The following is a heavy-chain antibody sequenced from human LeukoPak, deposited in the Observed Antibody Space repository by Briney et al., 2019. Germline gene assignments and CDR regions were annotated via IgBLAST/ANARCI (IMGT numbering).Heavy chain of an antibody. J-gene: IGHJ4*02. CDR1: GGTISSYY. V-gene: IGHV4-59*08. CDR3: ARRRGDFWSDYYAFDY. Sequence: SETLSLTCTVSGGTISSYYWNWIRQPPGKGLEWIGYIYYSGSTNYNPSLKSRVTISLDTSKNQFSLKLSSVTAADTAVYYCARRRGDFWSDYYAFDYWGQGTLVTISS. CDR2: IYYSGST. D-gene: IGHD3-3*01.